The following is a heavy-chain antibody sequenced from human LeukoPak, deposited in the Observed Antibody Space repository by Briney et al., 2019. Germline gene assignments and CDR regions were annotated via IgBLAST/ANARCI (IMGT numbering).Heavy chain of an antibody. D-gene: IGHD5-12*01. CDR2: IFHTGRN. Sequence: SETLSLTCKVSGYSIGRDYYWACLRQPPGEGLERIGSIFHTGRNAYNPSYDSRLTTSMDTSKNEFFLRLNSVTAGDTAVYFCARDGGYPTTDEGFDPWGLGTLVTVSS. V-gene: IGHV4-38-2*02. CDR1: GYSIGRDYY. CDR3: ARDGGYPTTDEGFDP. J-gene: IGHJ5*02.